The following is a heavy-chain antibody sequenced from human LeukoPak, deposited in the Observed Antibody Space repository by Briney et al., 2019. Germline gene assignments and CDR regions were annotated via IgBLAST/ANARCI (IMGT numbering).Heavy chain of an antibody. V-gene: IGHV1-58*02. D-gene: IGHD3-22*01. Sequence: SVKVSCKASGYTFTSYGISWVRQAPGQGLEWIGWIVVGSGNTNYAQKFQERVTITRDMSTSTAYMELSSLRSEDTAVYYCAALTYYDSSGSYMDVWGKGTTVTVSS. CDR1: GYTFTSYG. CDR2: IVVGSGNT. J-gene: IGHJ6*03. CDR3: AALTYYDSSGSYMDV.